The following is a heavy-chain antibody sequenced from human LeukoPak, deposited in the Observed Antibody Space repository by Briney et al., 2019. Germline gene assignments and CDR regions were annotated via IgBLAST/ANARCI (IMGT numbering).Heavy chain of an antibody. Sequence: GESLKISCRGSGYTFTNYWIGWVRQMPGKGLEWMGIIYPGDSDTRYSPSFQGQVTISADKSISTAYLQWSSLKASDTGMYYCARRGSSGYYDYWGQGTLVTVSS. CDR1: GYTFTNYW. D-gene: IGHD3-22*01. CDR2: IYPGDSDT. V-gene: IGHV5-51*01. CDR3: ARRGSSGYYDY. J-gene: IGHJ4*02.